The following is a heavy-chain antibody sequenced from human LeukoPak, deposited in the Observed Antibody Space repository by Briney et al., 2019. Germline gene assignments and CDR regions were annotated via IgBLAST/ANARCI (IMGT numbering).Heavy chain of an antibody. CDR3: AREGGFYRPLDY. J-gene: IGHJ4*02. D-gene: IGHD3-3*01. CDR2: IYHSGST. V-gene: IGHV4-4*02. CDR1: GGSISSSNW. Sequence: TSETLSLTCAVSGGSISSSNWWSWVRQPPGKGLEWIGEIYHSGSTNYNPSLKSRVTISVDRSNNQFSLKLTSVTAADTAVYYCAREGGFYRPLDYSGQGTLVTVSS.